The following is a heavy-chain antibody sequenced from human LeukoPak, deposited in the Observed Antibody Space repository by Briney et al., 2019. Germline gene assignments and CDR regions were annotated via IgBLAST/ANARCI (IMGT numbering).Heavy chain of an antibody. CDR3: ASAIPQGYCSGGSCYAYYYFDY. J-gene: IGHJ4*02. CDR1: GGSINTYY. D-gene: IGHD2-15*01. Sequence: ASETLSLTCTVSGGSINTYYWSWLRQPPGKGLEWIGSIYYSGSTYYNPSLKSRVTISVDTSKNQFSLKLSSVTAADTAVYYCASAIPQGYCSGGSCYAYYYFDYWGQRTLVTVSS. V-gene: IGHV4-59*05. CDR2: IYYSGST.